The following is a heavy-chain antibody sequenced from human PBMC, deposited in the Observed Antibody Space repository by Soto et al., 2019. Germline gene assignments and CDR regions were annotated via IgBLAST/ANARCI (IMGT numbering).Heavy chain of an antibody. J-gene: IGHJ4*02. CDR3: ASGSLAAPVNFDY. D-gene: IGHD6-25*01. Sequence: TLSLTCAVYGGSFSGYYWSWIRQPPGKGLEWIGEINHSGSTNYNPSLKSRVTISVDTSKNQFSLKLSSVTAADTAVYYCASGSLAAPVNFDYWGQGTLVTVSS. V-gene: IGHV4-34*01. CDR2: INHSGST. CDR1: GGSFSGYY.